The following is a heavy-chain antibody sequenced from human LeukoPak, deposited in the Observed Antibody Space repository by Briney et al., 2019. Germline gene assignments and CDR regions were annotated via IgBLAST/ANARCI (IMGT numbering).Heavy chain of an antibody. CDR2: ISTDGSNT. Sequence: PGGSLRLSCAASGFTFNNYWMHWVRQAPGKGLMWVSRISTDGSNTNYAYSVKGRFTISRDNAENSLYLQMNSLRVEDTAVYYCARAPTLLVGYCSSSSCQADYWGQGTLVTVSS. V-gene: IGHV3-74*01. D-gene: IGHD2-2*01. CDR3: ARAPTLLVGYCSSSSCQADY. J-gene: IGHJ4*02. CDR1: GFTFNNYW.